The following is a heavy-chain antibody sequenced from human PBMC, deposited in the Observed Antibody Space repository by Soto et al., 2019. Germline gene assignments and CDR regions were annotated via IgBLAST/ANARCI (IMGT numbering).Heavy chain of an antibody. CDR2: ISWDGGST. Sequence: GGSLRLSCAASGFTFDDYTMHWVRQAPGKGLEWVSLISWDGGSTYYADSVKGRFTISRDNSKNSLYLQMNSLRTEDTALYYCAKDQSFHYYGVDVWGQGTTVTVSS. J-gene: IGHJ6*02. CDR1: GFTFDDYT. V-gene: IGHV3-43*01. CDR3: AKDQSFHYYGVDV.